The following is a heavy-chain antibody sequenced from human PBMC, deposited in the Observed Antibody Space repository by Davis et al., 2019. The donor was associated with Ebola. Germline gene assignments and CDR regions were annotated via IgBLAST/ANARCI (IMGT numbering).Heavy chain of an antibody. CDR3: ARAFGYSYDY. D-gene: IGHD5-18*01. CDR2: ISYDGNNK. J-gene: IGHJ4*02. Sequence: PGGSLRLSCAASGFTFSRYAIHWVRQAPGKGLEWVAVISYDGNNKDYADSVRGRFTISRDNAKNALYLQMDSLRAEDTAVYYCARAFGYSYDYWGQGTLVTVSS. V-gene: IGHV3-30*04. CDR1: GFTFSRYA.